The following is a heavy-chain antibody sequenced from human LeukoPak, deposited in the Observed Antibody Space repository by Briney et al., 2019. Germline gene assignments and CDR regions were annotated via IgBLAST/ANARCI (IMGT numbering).Heavy chain of an antibody. CDR1: GFNVSNNY. Sequence: GGSLRLSCAASGFNVSNNYMTWVRQAPGKGLEWVSLIYSSGSTYYADSVKGRFTISRDNSKNTLYLQVNSLRAEDTAVYYCARRGGGGRSFDYWGQGTLVTVSS. V-gene: IGHV3-53*01. CDR3: ARRGGGGRSFDY. CDR2: IYSSGST. D-gene: IGHD2-15*01. J-gene: IGHJ4*02.